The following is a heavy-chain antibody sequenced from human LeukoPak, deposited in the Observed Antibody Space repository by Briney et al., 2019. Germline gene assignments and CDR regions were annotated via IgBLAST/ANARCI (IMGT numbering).Heavy chain of an antibody. CDR3: ARAAGGGDS. CDR2: FFYGGTT. V-gene: IGHV4-59*01. Sequence: TSETLSLTCNVSGGSITSYYWSWIRQPPGKGLEWMGYFFYGGTTNYSPPLKKRVPISVDTSNNQCSLTLSSVTAADTAVYDCARAAGGGDSWGQGTLVTVSS. D-gene: IGHD3-10*01. J-gene: IGHJ5*02. CDR1: GGSITSYY.